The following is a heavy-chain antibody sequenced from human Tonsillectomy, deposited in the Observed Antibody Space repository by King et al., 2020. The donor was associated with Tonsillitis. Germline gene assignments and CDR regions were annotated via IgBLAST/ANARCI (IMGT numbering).Heavy chain of an antibody. V-gene: IGHV3-66*01. CDR3: ARGGTVTTWGVFDY. D-gene: IGHD4-17*01. CDR1: GFTVSSNY. CDR2: IYSDGGI. J-gene: IGHJ4*02. Sequence: VQLVESGGGLVQPGGSLRLSCAASGFTVSSNYMSWVRQAPGKGLEWVSVIYSDGGIHSADSVTGRFTISRDKSKNTLYLKMNSLRAEETAVYYCARGGTVTTWGVFDYWGQGTLVTVSS.